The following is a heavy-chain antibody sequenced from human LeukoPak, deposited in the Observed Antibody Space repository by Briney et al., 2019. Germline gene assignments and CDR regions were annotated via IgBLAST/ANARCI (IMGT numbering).Heavy chain of an antibody. Sequence: SETLSLTCTVSGVSLTNYWWSWIRQPPGRGLEWIGYIYYSGSTTNYNPSLRGRATISVDASKNQFSLRLRSVTAADTAVYYCARVGDWNDWIYWGQGTLVSVSS. CDR1: GVSLTNYW. CDR2: IYYSGSTT. D-gene: IGHD1-1*01. CDR3: ARVGDWNDWIY. J-gene: IGHJ4*02. V-gene: IGHV4-59*01.